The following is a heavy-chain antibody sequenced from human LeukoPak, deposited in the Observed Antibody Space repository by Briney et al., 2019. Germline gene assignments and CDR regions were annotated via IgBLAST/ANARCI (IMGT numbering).Heavy chain of an antibody. J-gene: IGHJ4*02. CDR2: INSDGSST. D-gene: IGHD3-10*01. CDR3: AREAMVRGACFDY. Sequence: PGGSLRLSCAASGFTFSSYSMNWVRQAPGKGLVWVSRINSDGSSTSYADSVKGRFTISRDNAKNTLYLQMNSLRAEDTAVYYCAREAMVRGACFDYWGQGTLVTVSS. V-gene: IGHV3-74*01. CDR1: GFTFSSYS.